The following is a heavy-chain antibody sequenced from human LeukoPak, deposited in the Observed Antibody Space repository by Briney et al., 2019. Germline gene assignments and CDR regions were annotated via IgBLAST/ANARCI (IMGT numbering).Heavy chain of an antibody. CDR2: ISSSGSTI. J-gene: IGHJ1*01. CDR1: GFTFSDYY. Sequence: GGSLRLSCAASGFTFSDYYMSWIRQAPGKGLEWVSYISSSGSTIYYADSVKGRFTISRDNAKNSLYLQMNSLRAEDTAVYYCAKDQSPNIYATMIVVDRYFQHWGQGTLVTVSS. D-gene: IGHD3-22*01. V-gene: IGHV3-11*04. CDR3: AKDQSPNIYATMIVVDRYFQH.